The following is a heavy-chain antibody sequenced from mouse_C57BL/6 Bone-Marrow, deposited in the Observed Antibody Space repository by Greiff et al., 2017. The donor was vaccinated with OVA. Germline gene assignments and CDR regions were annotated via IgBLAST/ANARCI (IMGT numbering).Heavy chain of an antibody. J-gene: IGHJ2*01. Sequence: VQLQQPGAELVRPGTSVKLSCKASGYTFTSYWMHWVKQRPGQGLEWIGVIDPSDSYTNYNQKFKGKATLTVDTSSSTAYRQLSSLTSEDSAVYYCARPLYYYGSHYFDYWGQGTTLTVSS. CDR2: IDPSDSYT. V-gene: IGHV1-59*01. CDR1: GYTFTSYW. D-gene: IGHD1-1*01. CDR3: ARPLYYYGSHYFDY.